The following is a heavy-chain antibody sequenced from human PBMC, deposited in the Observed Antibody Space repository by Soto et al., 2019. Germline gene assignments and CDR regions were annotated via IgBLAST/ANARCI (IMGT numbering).Heavy chain of an antibody. J-gene: IGHJ6*02. V-gene: IGHV1-69*08. D-gene: IGHD2-2*01. CDR2: IIPIFGIA. CDR1: VGTFSRYS. CDR3: AREDRDRETGLVPADSDGMDV. Sequence: QVQLVQSGAEVKKPGSSVKVSCKASVGTFSRYSITWVRQAPGHGLAWIGRIIPIFGIASYAQKFQGRVTITADESTSTAYMELSSLRSDDPAVYYCAREDRDRETGLVPADSDGMDVWGQGTTVTVSS.